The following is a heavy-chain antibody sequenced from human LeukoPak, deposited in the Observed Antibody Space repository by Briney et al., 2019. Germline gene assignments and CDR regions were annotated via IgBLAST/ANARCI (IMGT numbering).Heavy chain of an antibody. CDR1: GYSISSGYY. J-gene: IGHJ4*02. CDR3: AREGGGGITMIVVYFDY. D-gene: IGHD3-22*01. Sequence: SETLSLTCTVSGYSISSGYYWGWIRQPPGKGLEWIGSIYHSGSTYYNPSLKSRVTRSVDTSKNQFSLKLSSVTAADTAVYYCAREGGGGITMIVVYFDYWGQGTLVTVSS. CDR2: IYHSGST. V-gene: IGHV4-38-2*02.